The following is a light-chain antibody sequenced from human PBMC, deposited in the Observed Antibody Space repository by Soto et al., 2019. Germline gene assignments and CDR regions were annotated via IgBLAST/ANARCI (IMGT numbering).Light chain of an antibody. J-gene: IGKJ1*01. Sequence: AIRMTQSPSSFSASTGDIVTITCRASQGISSYLAWYQQKPGKAPKLLIYAASTLQSGVPSRFSGSVSGTDFTLTISCLQSEDFATYYCQQYYSYPWTFGQWTKVDI. CDR2: AAS. CDR1: QGISSY. V-gene: IGKV1-8*01. CDR3: QQYYSYPWT.